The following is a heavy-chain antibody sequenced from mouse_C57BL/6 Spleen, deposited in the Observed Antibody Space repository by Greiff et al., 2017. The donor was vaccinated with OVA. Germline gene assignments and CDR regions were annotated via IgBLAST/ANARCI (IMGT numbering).Heavy chain of an antibody. CDR1: GYTFTDYE. CDR2: IDPETGGT. D-gene: IGHD2-3*01. Sequence: VKLQQSGAELVRPGASVTLSCKASGYTFTDYEMHWVKQTPVHGLEWIGAIDPETGGTAYNQKFKGKAILTADKSSSTAYMELRSLTSEDSAVYYCTREGGYYLSWFAYWGQGTLVTVSA. CDR3: TREGGYYLSWFAY. J-gene: IGHJ3*01. V-gene: IGHV1-15*01.